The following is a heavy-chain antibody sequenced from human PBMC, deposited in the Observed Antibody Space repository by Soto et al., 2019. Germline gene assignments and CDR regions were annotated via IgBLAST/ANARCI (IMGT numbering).Heavy chain of an antibody. CDR3: TTDSDYSNYFEYAY. CDR1: GFTFSNAW. CDR2: IKSKTDGGTT. D-gene: IGHD4-4*01. Sequence: EVQLVESGGGLVKPGGSLRLSCAASGFTFSNAWMNWVRQAPGKGLEWVGRIKSKTDGGTTDYAAPVKGRFTISRDDSKNTLYLEMNSLKTEDTAVYYCTTDSDYSNYFEYAYWGQGTLVTVSS. V-gene: IGHV3-15*07. J-gene: IGHJ4*02.